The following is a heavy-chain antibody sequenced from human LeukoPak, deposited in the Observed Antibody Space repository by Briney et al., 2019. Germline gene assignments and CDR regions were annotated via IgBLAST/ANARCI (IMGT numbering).Heavy chain of an antibody. CDR1: GGTFSSYA. CDR2: IIPIFGTA. J-gene: IGHJ4*02. CDR3: ARTGYPWYYFDY. Sequence: SVKVSCKASGGTFSSYAISWVRQAPGQGLEWMGRIIPIFGTANYAQKFQGRVTITTDESTSTAYMELSSLRSEDTAVYYCARTGYPWYYFDYWGQGTLVTVSS. D-gene: IGHD3-9*01. V-gene: IGHV1-69*05.